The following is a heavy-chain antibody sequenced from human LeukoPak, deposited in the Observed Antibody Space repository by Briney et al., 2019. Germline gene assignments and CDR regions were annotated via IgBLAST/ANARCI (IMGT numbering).Heavy chain of an antibody. V-gene: IGHV3-11*01. CDR3: ARARGGYDFDY. D-gene: IGHD5-12*01. J-gene: IGHJ4*02. CDR1: GFTFSDYY. CDR2: ISSNGDSL. Sequence: GGSLRLSCAASGFTFSDYYMTWIRQAPGKGLEWVSFISSNGDSLYYADSVEGRFTISRDNAKDSVYLQMNSLRAEDTGVYYCARARGGYDFDYWGQGTLVTVSS.